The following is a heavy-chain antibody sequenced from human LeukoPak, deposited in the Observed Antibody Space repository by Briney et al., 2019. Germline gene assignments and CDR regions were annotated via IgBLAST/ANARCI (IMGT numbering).Heavy chain of an antibody. J-gene: IGHJ5*02. CDR2: IIPIFGTA. V-gene: IGHV1-69*01. D-gene: IGHD2-21*01. Sequence: GASVKVSCTASGGTFSSYAISWVRQAPGQGLEWMGGIIPIFGTANYAQKFQGRVTITADESTSTAYMELSSLRPEDTAVYYCARDLLFDSFDPWGQGTLVTVSS. CDR1: GGTFSSYA. CDR3: ARDLLFDSFDP.